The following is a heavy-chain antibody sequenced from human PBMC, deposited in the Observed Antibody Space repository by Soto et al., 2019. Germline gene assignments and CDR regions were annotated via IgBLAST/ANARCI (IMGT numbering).Heavy chain of an antibody. J-gene: IGHJ5*02. V-gene: IGHV3-30-3*01. D-gene: IGHD5-12*01. Sequence: GGSLRLSCAASGFTFSSYTMKWVRQAPGKGLEWVAVISYSGTNIYYADSVKGRFTISRDNTKNSLYLQMNSLRAEDTAIYYCARLPNGYNFGDWFDPWGQGTLVTVSS. CDR1: GFTFSSYT. CDR3: ARLPNGYNFGDWFDP. CDR2: ISYSGTNI.